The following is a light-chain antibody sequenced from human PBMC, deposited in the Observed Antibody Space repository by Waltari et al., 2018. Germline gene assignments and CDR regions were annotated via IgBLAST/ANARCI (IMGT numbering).Light chain of an antibody. Sequence: ELVLTQSPATLSLSPGERATLSCRASRSVGNYLAWYQQKPGQAPRLLIYDASIRATGIPARFSGSGSGTDFTLTISSLQAEDVAVYYCQQYYSTPYTFGQGTKLEIK. J-gene: IGKJ2*01. CDR1: RSVGNY. CDR3: QQYYSTPYT. V-gene: IGKV3-11*01. CDR2: DAS.